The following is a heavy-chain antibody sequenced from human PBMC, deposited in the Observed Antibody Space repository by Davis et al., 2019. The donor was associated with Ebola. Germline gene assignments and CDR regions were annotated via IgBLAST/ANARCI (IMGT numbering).Heavy chain of an antibody. CDR3: AKDNGSYSGNYYYYYGMDV. J-gene: IGHJ6*02. Sequence: PGGSLRLSCAASGFTFSSYGMHWVRQAPGKGLEWVAVIWYDGSNKYYADSVKGRFTISRDNSKNTLYLQMNSLRAEDTAVYYCAKDNGSYSGNYYYYYGMDVWGQGTTVTVSS. V-gene: IGHV3-30*02. D-gene: IGHD1-26*01. CDR2: IWYDGSNK. CDR1: GFTFSSYG.